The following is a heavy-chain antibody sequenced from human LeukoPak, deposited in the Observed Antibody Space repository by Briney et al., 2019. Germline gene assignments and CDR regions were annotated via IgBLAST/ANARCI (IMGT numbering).Heavy chain of an antibody. CDR2: INPGVGSS. D-gene: IGHD2-8*01. V-gene: IGHV1-46*01. CDR1: GGTFSSYA. J-gene: IGHJ5*02. CDR3: ARDLGIMADNWFDP. Sequence: GASVKVSCKASGGTFSSYAISWVRQAPGQRLEWLGSINPGVGSSDYAQKFQGRVTMTRDTSTSTVFMEMRGLRSEDTAIYYCARDLGIMADNWFDPWGQGTRVTVSS.